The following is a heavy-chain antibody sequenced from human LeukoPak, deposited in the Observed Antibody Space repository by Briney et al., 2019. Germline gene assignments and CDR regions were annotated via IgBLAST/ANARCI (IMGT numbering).Heavy chain of an antibody. CDR1: GFTFSSYA. CDR3: ARGPGPALYYFDY. V-gene: IGHV3-30-3*01. D-gene: IGHD1-14*01. Sequence: GGSLRLSCAASGFTFSSYAMHWVRQAPGKGLEWVAVISYDGSNKYYADSVKGRFTISRDNAKNSLYLQMNSLRAEDTAVYYCARGPGPALYYFDYWGQGTLVTVSS. CDR2: ISYDGSNK. J-gene: IGHJ4*02.